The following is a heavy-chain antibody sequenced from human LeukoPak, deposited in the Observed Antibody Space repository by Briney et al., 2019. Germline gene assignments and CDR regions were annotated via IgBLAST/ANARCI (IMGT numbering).Heavy chain of an antibody. J-gene: IGHJ4*02. CDR1: GGSIGSGGYY. CDR2: IYYSGST. CDR3: ARGEKDIVVVPAAPHFDY. D-gene: IGHD2-2*01. Sequence: SETLSLTCTVSGGSIGSGGYYWSWIRQHPGKGLEWIGYIYYSGSTYYNPSLKSRVTISVDTSKNQFSLKLSSVTAADTAVYYCARGEKDIVVVPAAPHFDYWGQGTLVTVSS. V-gene: IGHV4-31*03.